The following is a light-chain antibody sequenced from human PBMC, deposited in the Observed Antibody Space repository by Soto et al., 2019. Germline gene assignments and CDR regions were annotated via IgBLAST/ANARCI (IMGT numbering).Light chain of an antibody. CDR3: QQYGSSPFT. CDR2: GAS. V-gene: IGKV3-20*01. CDR1: KRVGRGY. J-gene: IGKJ3*01. Sequence: EIVLTQSPGTLSLSPGERATPPSRASKRVGRGYLAWYQQKPGQAPRLLTYGASSRATGIPDRFSGSGSGTDFTLTISRLEPEDFAVYYCQQYGSSPFTFGPGTKVDIK.